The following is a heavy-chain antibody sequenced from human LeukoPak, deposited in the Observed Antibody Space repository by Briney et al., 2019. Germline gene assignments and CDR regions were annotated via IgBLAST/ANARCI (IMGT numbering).Heavy chain of an antibody. J-gene: IGHJ4*02. Sequence: GGSLRLSCAASGFTFSGYPIHWVRQAPGKGLEWVAVISYDGSNKYYADSVKGRFTISRDNSKNTLYLQMNSLRAEDTAVYYCANPSFHCSSTSCPNFDYWGQGTLVTVSS. V-gene: IGHV3-30-3*02. CDR2: ISYDGSNK. D-gene: IGHD2-2*01. CDR1: GFTFSGYP. CDR3: ANPSFHCSSTSCPNFDY.